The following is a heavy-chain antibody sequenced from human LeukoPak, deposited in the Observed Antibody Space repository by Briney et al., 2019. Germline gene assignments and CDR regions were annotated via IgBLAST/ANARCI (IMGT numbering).Heavy chain of an antibody. V-gene: IGHV3-7*01. CDR2: VKQDGSEK. D-gene: IGHD7-27*01. CDR3: ARGSGEESFDY. CDR1: GFTFSDYW. Sequence: GGSLRLSCAASGFTFSDYWMSWVRQTPGEGLQLVASVKQDGSEKYYVDSVKGRFTISKDNAKNSLYLQMNSLRAEDTAVYYCARGSGEESFDYWGQGTQVTVSS. J-gene: IGHJ4*02.